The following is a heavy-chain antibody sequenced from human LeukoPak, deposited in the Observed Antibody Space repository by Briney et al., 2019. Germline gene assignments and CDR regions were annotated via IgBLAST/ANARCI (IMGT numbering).Heavy chain of an antibody. D-gene: IGHD2-15*01. CDR2: INPNSGGT. CDR1: GYTFTGYY. Sequence: ASVKVSCKASGYTFTGYYMHWVRQAPGQGLEWMGWINPNSGGTNYAQKFQGRVTMTRDTSISTAYMELSRLRSDDTAVYYCARVRVPVVAATLSDAFDIWGQGTMVTVSS. V-gene: IGHV1-2*02. J-gene: IGHJ3*02. CDR3: ARVRVPVVAATLSDAFDI.